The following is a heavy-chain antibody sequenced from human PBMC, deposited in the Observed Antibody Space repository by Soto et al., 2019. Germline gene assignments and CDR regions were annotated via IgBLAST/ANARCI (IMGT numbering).Heavy chain of an antibody. V-gene: IGHV1-24*01. CDR1: GYTLTELS. J-gene: IGHJ3*02. D-gene: IGHD6-19*01. Sequence: ASVKVSCKVSGYTLTELSMHWVRQAPGKGLEWMGGFDPEDGETIYAQKFQGRVTMTEDTSTDTAYMELSSLRSEDTAVYYCAMMYSSGPKGAFDIWGQGTMVTVSS. CDR3: AMMYSSGPKGAFDI. CDR2: FDPEDGET.